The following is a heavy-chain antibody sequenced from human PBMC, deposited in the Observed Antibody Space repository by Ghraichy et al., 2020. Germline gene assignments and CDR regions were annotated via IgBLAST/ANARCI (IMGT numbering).Heavy chain of an antibody. V-gene: IGHV4-61*01. D-gene: IGHD6-13*01. Sequence: SETLSLTCTVSGGSVSSGSYYWSWIRQPPGKGLEWIGYIYYSGSTNYNPSLKSRVTISVDTSKNQFSLKLSSLTAADTAVYYCAREAGGIAAAGHYYYGMDVWGQGTTVTVSS. CDR3: AREAGGIAAAGHYYYGMDV. J-gene: IGHJ6*02. CDR1: GGSVSSGSYY. CDR2: IYYSGST.